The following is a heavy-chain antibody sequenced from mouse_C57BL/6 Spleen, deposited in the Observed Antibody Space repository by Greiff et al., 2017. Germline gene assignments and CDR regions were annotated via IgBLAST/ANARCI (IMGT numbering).Heavy chain of an antibody. CDR1: GYSFTDYN. J-gene: IGHJ4*01. CDR3: ARATTVVAEDAMDY. Sequence: VQLKESGPELVKPGASVKISCKASGYSFTDYNMNWVKQSNGKSLEWIGVINPNYGTTSYNQKFKGKATLTVDQSSSTAYMQLNSLTSEDSAVYYCARATTVVAEDAMDYWGQGTSVTVSS. D-gene: IGHD1-1*01. CDR2: INPNYGTT. V-gene: IGHV1-39*01.